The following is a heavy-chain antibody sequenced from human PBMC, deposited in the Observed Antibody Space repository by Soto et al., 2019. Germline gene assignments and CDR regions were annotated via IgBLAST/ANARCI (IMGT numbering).Heavy chain of an antibody. CDR1: GGSISSYY. CDR2: AYNSGTT. CDR3: AREAGASYVAFDI. J-gene: IGHJ3*02. V-gene: IGHV4-59*01. Sequence: SETRSLTWTVFGGSISSYYWSRVRRPPGKGLAWIRYAYNSGTTKYSPSFTSRVTISVDTSKNQFSLKLTSVTAADTAVYYSAREAGASYVAFDIWFQGTMVP. D-gene: IGHD2-15*01.